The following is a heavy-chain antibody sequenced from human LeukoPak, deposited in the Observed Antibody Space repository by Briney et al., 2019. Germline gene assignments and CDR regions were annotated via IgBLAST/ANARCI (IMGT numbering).Heavy chain of an antibody. V-gene: IGHV3-48*04. CDR2: ISSSGSTI. Sequence: GGSLRLSCAASGFTFSSYGMNWVRQAPGRGLEWVSYISSSGSTIYYADFVKGRFTTSRDNAKNSLYLQMNSLRAEDTAVYYCARDAFDSSGYSPGVWGQGTLVTVSS. CDR3: ARDAFDSSGYSPGV. D-gene: IGHD3-22*01. CDR1: GFTFSSYG. J-gene: IGHJ4*02.